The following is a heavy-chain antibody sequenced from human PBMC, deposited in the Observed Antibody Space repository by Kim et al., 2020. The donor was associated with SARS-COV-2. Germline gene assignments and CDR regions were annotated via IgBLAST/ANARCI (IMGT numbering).Heavy chain of an antibody. CDR1: GFTFNSYD. CDR3: ARGTFSSSWSLRELRFDP. V-gene: IGHV3-13*04. CDR2: IGTTGDT. J-gene: IGHJ5*02. Sequence: GGSLRLSCAASGFTFNSYDMHWVRQATGKGLEWVSTIGTTGDTYFPDSVKGRFTIFRDNAENSLYLQMSSLRAGDTAVYYCARGTFSSSWSLRELRFDPWGQGTLVTVSS. D-gene: IGHD6-13*01.